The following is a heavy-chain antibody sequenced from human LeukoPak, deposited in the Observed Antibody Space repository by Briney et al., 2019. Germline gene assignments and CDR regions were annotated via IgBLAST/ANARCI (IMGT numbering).Heavy chain of an antibody. CDR1: GFTFSSYA. Sequence: GGSLRLSCAASGFTFSSYAMHWVRQAPGKGLEWVSYISSSGSTIYYADSVKGRFTISRDNAKNSLYLQMNSLRAEDTAVYYCAREFEDTAMVTWGQGTLVTVSS. J-gene: IGHJ4*02. CDR2: ISSSGSTI. CDR3: AREFEDTAMVT. V-gene: IGHV3-48*03. D-gene: IGHD5-18*01.